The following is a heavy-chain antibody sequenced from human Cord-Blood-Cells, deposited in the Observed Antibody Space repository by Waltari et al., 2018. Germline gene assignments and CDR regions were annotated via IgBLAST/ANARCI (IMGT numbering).Heavy chain of an antibody. CDR2: IYSGGRT. D-gene: IGHD1-26*01. V-gene: IGHV3-53*01. J-gene: IGHJ4*02. CDR3: ARGGYSGSYYFDY. CDR1: GFTVSSNY. Sequence: EVQLVESGGGLIQPGGSLRLSCAASGFTVSSNYRSWFRQAPGKGLEWVSVIYSGGRTYYADSVKGRFTISRDNSKNTLYLQMNSLRAEDTAVYYCARGGYSGSYYFDYWGQGTLVTVSS.